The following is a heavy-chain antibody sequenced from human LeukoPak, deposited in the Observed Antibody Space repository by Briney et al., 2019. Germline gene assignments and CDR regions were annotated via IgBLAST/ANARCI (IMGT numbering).Heavy chain of an antibody. D-gene: IGHD1-26*01. CDR1: GGTFISYA. Sequence: ASVKVSCKASGGTFISYAISWVRQAPGQELEWMGGIIPSFGTANYAQKFQGRVTITTDESTSTAYMELSSLRSEDTAVYYCARHEGPMGVGATLEVAAFDIWGQGTMVTVSS. CDR3: ARHEGPMGVGATLEVAAFDI. V-gene: IGHV1-69*05. J-gene: IGHJ3*02. CDR2: IIPSFGTA.